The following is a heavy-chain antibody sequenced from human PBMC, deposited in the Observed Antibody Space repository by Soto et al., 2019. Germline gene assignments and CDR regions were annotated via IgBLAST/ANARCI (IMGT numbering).Heavy chain of an antibody. D-gene: IGHD4-17*01. CDR1: GFTFSTYA. CDR3: AHPRGYGVFDAYDI. CDR2: ISAGGGST. V-gene: IGHV3-23*01. Sequence: VGSLRLSCAASGFTFSTYAMSWVRQAPGKGLEWASAISAGGGSTYYADSVKGRFTISRDNSINTLYLQMDSLSTEDTAVYYCAHPRGYGVFDAYDIWGQGAMATVSS. J-gene: IGHJ3*02.